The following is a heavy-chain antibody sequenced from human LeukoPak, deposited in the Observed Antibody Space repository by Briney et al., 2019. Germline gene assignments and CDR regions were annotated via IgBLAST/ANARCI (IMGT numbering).Heavy chain of an antibody. CDR3: AIGYGSGGSCYSCNWFDP. CDR2: FDPEDGET. V-gene: IGHV1-24*01. D-gene: IGHD2-15*01. J-gene: IGHJ5*02. CDR1: GYTLTELS. Sequence: GASVKVSCKVSGYTLTELSMHWVRQAPGKGLEWMGGFDPEDGETIYAQKFQGRVTMTEDTSTDTAYMELSSLRSEDTAVYYCAIGYGSGGSCYSCNWFDPWGQGTLVTVSS.